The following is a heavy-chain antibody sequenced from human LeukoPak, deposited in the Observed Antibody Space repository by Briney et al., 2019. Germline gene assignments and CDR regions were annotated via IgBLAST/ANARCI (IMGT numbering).Heavy chain of an antibody. Sequence: ASVKVSCRASGGTFSSYAISWVRQAPGQGLEWMGRIIPIFGTANYAQKFQGRVTITTDESTSTAYMELSSLRSEDTAVYYCARETAAAGNDAFDIWRQGTMVTVSS. J-gene: IGHJ3*02. CDR1: GGTFSSYA. V-gene: IGHV1-69*05. CDR2: IIPIFGTA. CDR3: ARETAAAGNDAFDI. D-gene: IGHD6-13*01.